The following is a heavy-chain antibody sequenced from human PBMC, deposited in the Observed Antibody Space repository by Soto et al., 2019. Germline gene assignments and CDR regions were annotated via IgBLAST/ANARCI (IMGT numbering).Heavy chain of an antibody. Sequence: PGGSLRLSCAASGFTFSSYWMHWVRQAPGKGLVWVSRINSDGSSTSYADSVKGRFTISRDNAKNTLYLQMNSLRAEDTAVYYCARDTMVRGVIITKPTIDYWGQGTLVTVSS. CDR3: ARDTMVRGVIITKPTIDY. V-gene: IGHV3-74*01. J-gene: IGHJ4*02. D-gene: IGHD3-10*01. CDR2: INSDGSST. CDR1: GFTFSSYW.